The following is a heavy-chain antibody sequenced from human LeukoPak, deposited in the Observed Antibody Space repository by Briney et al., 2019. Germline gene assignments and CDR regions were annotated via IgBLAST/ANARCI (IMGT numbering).Heavy chain of an antibody. CDR2: IKTDGSIT. CDR3: AKAPARYEVCCHYMDV. Sequence: PGGSLRLSCAASGFIFSVFWMHWVRQAPGKGLVWVSRIKTDGSITNYADSVKGRFTISRDNAKNTVYLQMNSLRAEDTAVYYCAKAPARYEVCCHYMDVWGEGTTITVSS. V-gene: IGHV3-74*01. D-gene: IGHD1-14*01. J-gene: IGHJ6*03. CDR1: GFIFSVFW.